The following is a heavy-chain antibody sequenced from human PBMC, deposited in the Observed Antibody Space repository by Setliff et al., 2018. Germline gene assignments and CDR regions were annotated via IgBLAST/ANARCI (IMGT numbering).Heavy chain of an antibody. V-gene: IGHV1-69*06. CDR3: ALEYSNSSPTVYYYMDV. Sequence: ASVKVSCKASGGTFSSYDISWVRQAPGQGLEWMGRIIPIFGTANYAQKFQGRVTITADKSTSTAYMELSRLTSEDTAVYYCALEYSNSSPTVYYYMDVWGKGTTVTVSS. D-gene: IGHD6-6*01. J-gene: IGHJ6*03. CDR1: GGTFSSYD. CDR2: IIPIFGTA.